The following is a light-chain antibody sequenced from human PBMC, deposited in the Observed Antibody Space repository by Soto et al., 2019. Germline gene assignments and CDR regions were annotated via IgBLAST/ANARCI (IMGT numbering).Light chain of an antibody. J-gene: IGLJ1*01. CDR1: SSNIGNNY. CDR2: DNN. Sequence: QSVLTQPPSASGTPGQKVTISCSGSSSNIGNNYVSWYQQLPGTAPKLLIYDNNKRPSGIPDRFSGSKSGTSATLGITGLQTGDEADYYCGTWDSSLSAHVFGTGTKVTVL. CDR3: GTWDSSLSAHV. V-gene: IGLV1-51*01.